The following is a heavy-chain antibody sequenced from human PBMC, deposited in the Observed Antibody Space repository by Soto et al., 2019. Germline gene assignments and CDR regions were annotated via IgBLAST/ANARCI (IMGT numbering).Heavy chain of an antibody. Sequence: QVQLVQSGADVQRPGSSVRVSCKASGDTFNFYSINWVRQAPGLGLQWMGRINPILSMSNYAPRFQGRVRMTADKSTSTAYMELSSLRSEDTAMSYCATSYGSGYRAFDSWGQGALVTVSS. CDR2: INPILSMS. CDR3: ATSYGSGYRAFDS. D-gene: IGHD3-10*01. V-gene: IGHV1-69*02. CDR1: GDTFNFYS. J-gene: IGHJ4*02.